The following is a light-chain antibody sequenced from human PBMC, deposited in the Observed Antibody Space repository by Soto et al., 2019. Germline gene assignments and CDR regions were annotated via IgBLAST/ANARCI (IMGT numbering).Light chain of an antibody. V-gene: IGKV2-28*01. CDR1: QSLLHSDGHSY. J-gene: IGKJ4*01. CDR2: LAS. CDR3: MQALHSPPA. Sequence: EIVVTQSPLSLPVTPGEPASISCGSSQSLLHSDGHSYLDWYLQKPGQSPQLLIYLASNRASGVPDRFSGSGSGTDFTLKISRVEAEDLGVYFCMQALHSPPAFGGGTKVEIK.